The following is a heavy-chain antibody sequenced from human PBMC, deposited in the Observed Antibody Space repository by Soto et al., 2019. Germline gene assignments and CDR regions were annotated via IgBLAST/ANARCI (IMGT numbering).Heavy chain of an antibody. CDR1: GYTFTSYG. D-gene: IGHD2-2*01. V-gene: IGHV1-18*01. Sequence: ASVKVSCKASGYTFTSYGISWVRQAPGQGLEWMGWISAYNGNTNYAQKLQGRVTMTTDTSTSTAYMELRSLRSDDTAVYYCASLPAVPAAMKSFDYWGQGTLVTVSS. CDR2: ISAYNGNT. J-gene: IGHJ4*02. CDR3: ASLPAVPAAMKSFDY.